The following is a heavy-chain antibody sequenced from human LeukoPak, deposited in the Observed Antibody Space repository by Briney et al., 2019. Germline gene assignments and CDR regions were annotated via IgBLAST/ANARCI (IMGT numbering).Heavy chain of an antibody. V-gene: IGHV4-4*09. CDR1: GGSVSSYY. J-gene: IGHJ2*01. CDR2: IYNSENT. D-gene: IGHD6-19*01. Sequence: PSETLSLTCTVAGGSVSSYYWSWIRQPPGKGIEWIGYIYNSENTNYNSSLKSRVTMSVDTSKNRFFLKLSALTAADTAVYYCARFYSGPSGWFVLWYFDLWGRGTLVTVSS. CDR3: ARFYSGPSGWFVLWYFDL.